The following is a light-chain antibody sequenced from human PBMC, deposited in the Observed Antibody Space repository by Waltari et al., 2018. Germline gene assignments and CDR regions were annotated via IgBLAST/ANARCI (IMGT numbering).Light chain of an antibody. CDR1: QGISSY. V-gene: IGKV1-9*01. J-gene: IGKJ4*01. Sequence: DIQLTQSPSFLSASVGDRVTITCRASQGISSYLAWNQQKPGKAPKLLIYASSTLQSGVPSRVRGSGSGTEFTLTLSSLQPEDFATYYCQQLNSYPSLTFGGGTKVEIK. CDR2: ASS. CDR3: QQLNSYPSLT.